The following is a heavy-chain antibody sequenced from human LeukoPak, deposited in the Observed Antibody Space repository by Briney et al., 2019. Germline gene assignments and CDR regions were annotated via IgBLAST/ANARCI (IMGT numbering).Heavy chain of an antibody. CDR2: IYYSGST. Sequence: PSETLSLTCTVSGGSISSYYWSWIRQPPGKGLEWIGYIYYSGSTNYNPSLKGRVTISVDTSKNQFSLKLSSVTAADTAVYYCARGGIAARPIVYFDYWGQGTLVTVSS. D-gene: IGHD6-6*01. V-gene: IGHV4-59*01. CDR1: GGSISSYY. J-gene: IGHJ4*02. CDR3: ARGGIAARPIVYFDY.